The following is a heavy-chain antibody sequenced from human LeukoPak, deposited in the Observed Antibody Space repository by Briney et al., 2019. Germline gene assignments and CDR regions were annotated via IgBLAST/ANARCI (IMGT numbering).Heavy chain of an antibody. CDR2: IHYSGST. V-gene: IGHV4-59*01. Sequence: KASETLSLTCTVSGGSISSDYWSWVRQPPGKGLEWIGCIHYSGSTNYNPSLKSRVTLSVDKSKNQFSLKVRSVTAADTAVYYCARLGRKTSVAPPDFDYWGQGTLVTVSS. D-gene: IGHD4-23*01. CDR3: ARLGRKTSVAPPDFDY. J-gene: IGHJ4*02. CDR1: GGSISSDY.